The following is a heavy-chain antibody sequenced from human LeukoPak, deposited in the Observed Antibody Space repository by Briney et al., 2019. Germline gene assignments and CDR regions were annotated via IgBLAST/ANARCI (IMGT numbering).Heavy chain of an antibody. CDR2: INPNSGGT. CDR3: ARVGVIVVVISQIDY. Sequence: ASVKVSCKASGYTFTGYYMHWVRQAPGQGLEWMGWINPNSGGTNYAQKFQGRVTMTRDTSISTAYMELSRLRSDDTAVYYCARVGVIVVVISQIDYWGQGTLVTVSS. J-gene: IGHJ4*02. CDR1: GYTFTGYY. D-gene: IGHD3-22*01. V-gene: IGHV1-2*02.